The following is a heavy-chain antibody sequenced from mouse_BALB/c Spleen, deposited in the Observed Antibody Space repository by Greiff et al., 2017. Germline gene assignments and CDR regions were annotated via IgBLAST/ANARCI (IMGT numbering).Heavy chain of an antibody. Sequence: VQLQQSGAELVKPGASVKLSCTASGFNIKDTYMHWVKQRPEQGLEWIGRIDPANGNTKYDPKFQGKATITADTSSNTAYLQLSSLTSEDTAVYYWARLGGKGVFDDWGQGTTLTVSS. CDR3: ARLGGKGVFDD. CDR1: GFNIKDTY. D-gene: IGHD4-1*01. V-gene: IGHV14-3*02. J-gene: IGHJ2*01. CDR2: IDPANGNT.